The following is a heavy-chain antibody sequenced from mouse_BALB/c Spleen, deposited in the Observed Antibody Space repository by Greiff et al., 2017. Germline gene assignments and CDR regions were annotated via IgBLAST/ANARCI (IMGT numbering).Heavy chain of an antibody. CDR3: ARLRYFDV. J-gene: IGHJ1*01. CDR2: INPSSGYT. V-gene: IGHV1-4*02. CDR1: GYTFTSYT. Sequence: VQLQQSAAELARPGASVKMSCKASGYTFTSYTMHWVKQRPGQGLEWIGYINPSSGYTEYNQKFKDKTTLTADKSSSTAYMQLSSLTSEDSAVYYCARLRYFDVWGAGTTVTVSS.